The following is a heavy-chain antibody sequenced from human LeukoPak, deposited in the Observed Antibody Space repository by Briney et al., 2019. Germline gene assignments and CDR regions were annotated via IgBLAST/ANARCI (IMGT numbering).Heavy chain of an antibody. CDR1: GYTFTSYD. D-gene: IGHD3-22*01. J-gene: IGHJ4*02. Sequence: ASVKVSCKASGYTFTSYDINWVRQATGQGLEWMGWMNPNSGNTGYAQKFQGRVTMTTDTSTSTAYMELRSLRSDDTAVYYCARTKDYYDSSGYYSYDYWGQGTLVTVSS. CDR3: ARTKDYYDSSGYYSYDY. V-gene: IGHV1-8*01. CDR2: MNPNSGNT.